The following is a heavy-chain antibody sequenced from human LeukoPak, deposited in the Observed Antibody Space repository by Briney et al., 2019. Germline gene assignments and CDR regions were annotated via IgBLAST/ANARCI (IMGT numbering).Heavy chain of an antibody. CDR2: ISHSGST. J-gene: IGHJ2*01. V-gene: IGHV4-34*01. CDR3: ARDSSGWYWYFDL. D-gene: IGHD6-19*01. CDR1: GGSFSDYY. Sequence: PSETLSLTCAVYGGSFSDYYWSWIRQPPGKGLEWIGEISHSGSTNYNPSLKSRVTMSVDTSKNQFSLKLSSVTAADTAVYYCARDSSGWYWYFDLWGRGTLVTVSS.